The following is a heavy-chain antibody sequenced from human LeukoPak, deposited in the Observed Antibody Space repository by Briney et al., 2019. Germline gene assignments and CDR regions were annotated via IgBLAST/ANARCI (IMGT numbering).Heavy chain of an antibody. CDR1: GGSISSYY. Sequence: SETLSLTCTVSGGSISSYYWSWIRQPAGKGLEWIGRIYTSGSTNYSPSLKSRVTMSVDTSKNQFSLKLSSVTAADTAVYYCAREGYSSSKPDHYYYYYMDVWGKGTTVTVSS. CDR3: AREGYSSSKPDHYYYYYMDV. V-gene: IGHV4-4*07. CDR2: IYTSGST. D-gene: IGHD6-6*01. J-gene: IGHJ6*03.